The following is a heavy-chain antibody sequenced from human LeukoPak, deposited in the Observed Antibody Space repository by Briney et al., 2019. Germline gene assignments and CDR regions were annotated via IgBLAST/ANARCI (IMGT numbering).Heavy chain of an antibody. CDR2: IYYSGST. J-gene: IGHJ4*02. CDR1: VGSNSSGDYY. CDR3: ARDGVRLLLDY. V-gene: IGHV4-30-4*08. D-gene: IGHD2-15*01. Sequence: SQTLSLTCTVSVGSNSSGDYYWSWIRQPPGKGLEWIGYIYYSGSTYYNPSLKIRVTISVDTSKNQFTLKLSSVTAADTAVYYGARDGVRLLLDYWGQGTLVTVSS.